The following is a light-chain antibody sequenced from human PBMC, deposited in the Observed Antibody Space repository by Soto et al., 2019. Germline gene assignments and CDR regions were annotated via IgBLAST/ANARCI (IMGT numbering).Light chain of an antibody. CDR1: QGISSY. J-gene: IGKJ4*01. V-gene: IGKV1-9*01. CDR2: AAS. CDR3: QQLNSYPLT. Sequence: DIQMTQSPSSLSASVGERVTITCRASQGISSYLAWYQQKPGKAPKLLIYAASTLQSGVPSRFSGSGSGTDFTLTISSLQPEDFATYYCQQLNSYPLTFGGGTKVDIK.